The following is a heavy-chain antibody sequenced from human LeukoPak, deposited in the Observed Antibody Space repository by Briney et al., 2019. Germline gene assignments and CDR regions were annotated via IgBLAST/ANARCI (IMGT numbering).Heavy chain of an antibody. CDR3: ARDSYYYDSSGYYYVNYYMDV. CDR2: IWYDGSNK. Sequence: PGGSLRLSCAASGFTFSSYGMHWVRQAPGKGLEWVAVIWYDGSNKYYADSVKGRFTISRDNSKNTLYLQMNSLRAEDTAVYYCARDSYYYDSSGYYYVNYYMDVWGKGTTVTVSS. J-gene: IGHJ6*03. D-gene: IGHD3-22*01. V-gene: IGHV3-33*01. CDR1: GFTFSSYG.